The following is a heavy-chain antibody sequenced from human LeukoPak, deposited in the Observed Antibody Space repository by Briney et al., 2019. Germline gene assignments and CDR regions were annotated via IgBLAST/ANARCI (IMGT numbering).Heavy chain of an antibody. V-gene: IGHV4-4*07. CDR3: ARSHYYDSSGYYYDY. Sequence: SETLSLTCTVSGGSISSYYWSWIRQPAGKGLEWIGRIYTSGSTNYNPSLKSRVTMSVDTPKNQFSLKLSSVTAADTAVYYCARSHYYDSSGYYYDYWGQGTLVTVSS. CDR2: IYTSGST. CDR1: GGSISSYY. D-gene: IGHD3-22*01. J-gene: IGHJ4*02.